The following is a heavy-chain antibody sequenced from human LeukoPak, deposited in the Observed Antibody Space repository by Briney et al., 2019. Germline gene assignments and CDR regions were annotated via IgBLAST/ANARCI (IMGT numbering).Heavy chain of an antibody. CDR1: GGSISNSDYY. Sequence: EASETLSLTCTVSGGSISNSDYYWGWIRQPPGKGLEWIGSIYYTGSTYYNPSLKSRVTISVDTSKNQFSLKLSSVTAADTAVYYCAREVHSSGWRWGQGTLVTVSS. V-gene: IGHV4-39*07. CDR3: AREVHSSGWR. CDR2: IYYTGST. J-gene: IGHJ4*02. D-gene: IGHD6-19*01.